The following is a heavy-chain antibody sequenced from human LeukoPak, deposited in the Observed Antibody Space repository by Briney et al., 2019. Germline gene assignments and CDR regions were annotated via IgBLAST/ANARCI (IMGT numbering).Heavy chain of an antibody. J-gene: IGHJ5*02. D-gene: IGHD4-17*01. CDR1: GFTFSTYW. V-gene: IGHV3-74*03. Sequence: PSESLRLSCAASGFTFSTYWMHWVRQVPGKGLVWVAHINTYGTTTTYRDSVEGRFTISIDKAENELYFEMNRLRDADTAVYYCARGSNPVTTKDWFDPWGQGTQVTVSS. CDR2: INTYGTTT. CDR3: ARGSNPVTTKDWFDP.